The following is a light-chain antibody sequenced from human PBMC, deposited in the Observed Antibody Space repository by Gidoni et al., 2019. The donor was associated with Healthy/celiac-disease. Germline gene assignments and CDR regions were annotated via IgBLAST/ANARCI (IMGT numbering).Light chain of an antibody. CDR1: QSVSSN. Sequence: ELVITQSPATLSVARGERATLSCRASQSVSSNLAWYQQKPGPAPRLLIYSAATRATGIPARFSGSGSGKEFTLTISSLQSEDFAVYYCQQYNNWPPLTFGGGTKVEIK. J-gene: IGKJ4*01. CDR2: SAA. V-gene: IGKV3-15*01. CDR3: QQYNNWPPLT.